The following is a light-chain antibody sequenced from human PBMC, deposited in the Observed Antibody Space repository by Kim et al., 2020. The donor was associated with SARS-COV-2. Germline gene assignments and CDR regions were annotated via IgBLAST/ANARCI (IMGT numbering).Light chain of an antibody. Sequence: QSVSISCFQSNSNVGLHLGNWHLHHPGSAPKIFIYNDNHRRSGVPDRFSGSRSGTSASLAICRLQSEDEADYYCATWDVTLNGLVFGGGTQLTVL. CDR3: ATWDVTLNGLV. CDR1: NSNVGLHL. V-gene: IGLV1-44*01. J-gene: IGLJ3*02. CDR2: NDN.